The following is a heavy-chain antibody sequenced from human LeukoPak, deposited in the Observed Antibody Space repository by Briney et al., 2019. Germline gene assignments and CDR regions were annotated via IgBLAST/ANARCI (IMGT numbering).Heavy chain of an antibody. D-gene: IGHD5-24*01. CDR3: ARETYGATIIV. Sequence: SVKVSCKASGYTFTSYGISWVRQAPGQGLEWMGGIIPIFSSTDYSQNFQGRVTITADESTSTAYMELISLTSEDTAVYYCARETYGATIIVWGQGTLVTVSS. J-gene: IGHJ4*02. V-gene: IGHV1-69*13. CDR1: GYTFTSYG. CDR2: IIPIFSST.